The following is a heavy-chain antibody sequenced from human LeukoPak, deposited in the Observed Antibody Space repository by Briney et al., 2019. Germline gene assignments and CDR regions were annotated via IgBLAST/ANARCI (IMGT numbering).Heavy chain of an antibody. Sequence: GASVKVSCKASGYTFTSYDINWVRQATGQGLEWMGWMNPNSGNTGYAQKFQGRVTMTRNTSISTAYMELSSLRSEDTAVYYCARGIFYSPENWFDPWGQGTLVTVSS. J-gene: IGHJ5*02. CDR3: ARGIFYSPENWFDP. CDR2: MNPNSGNT. D-gene: IGHD2-15*01. V-gene: IGHV1-8*01. CDR1: GYTFTSYD.